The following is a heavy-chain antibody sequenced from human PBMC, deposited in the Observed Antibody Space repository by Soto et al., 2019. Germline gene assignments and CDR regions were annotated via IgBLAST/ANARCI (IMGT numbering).Heavy chain of an antibody. J-gene: IGHJ6*02. D-gene: IGHD3-22*01. CDR1: GGSISSYY. Sequence: QVQLQESGPGLVKPSETLSLTCTVSGGSISSYYWNWIRQPPGKGLEWIGYIYYTGSTNYNPSLKSRVTISVDTSKNQFSLKLSSVTAADTAVYYCARDGYDSRNYYYYGMDVWGQGTTVTVSS. V-gene: IGHV4-59*01. CDR2: IYYTGST. CDR3: ARDGYDSRNYYYYGMDV.